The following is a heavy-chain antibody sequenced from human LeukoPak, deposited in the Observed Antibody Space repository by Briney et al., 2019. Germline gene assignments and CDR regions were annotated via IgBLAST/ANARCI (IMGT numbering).Heavy chain of an antibody. Sequence: GGSLRLSCAASGFTVSSNYMSWVRQAPGKGLEWVSVIYSGGSTYYAASVKGRFTISRDNSKKTLYLQMNSLRAEDTAVYYCARDKEGIAAAGTGDAFDIWGQGTMVTVSS. CDR1: GFTVSSNY. D-gene: IGHD6-13*01. V-gene: IGHV3-53*01. CDR2: IYSGGST. J-gene: IGHJ3*02. CDR3: ARDKEGIAAAGTGDAFDI.